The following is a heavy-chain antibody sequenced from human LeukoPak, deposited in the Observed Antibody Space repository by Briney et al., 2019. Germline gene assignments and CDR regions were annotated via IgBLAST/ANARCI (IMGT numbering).Heavy chain of an antibody. CDR2: MNPNSGNT. CDR3: ARGSYACSSTSCYRAWFDP. D-gene: IGHD2-2*01. CDR1: GYTFTSYD. J-gene: IGHJ5*02. V-gene: IGHV1-8*01. Sequence: ASVKVSCKASGYTFTSYDINWVRQATGQGLEWMGWMNPNSGNTGYAQKFQGRVTMTRNNSISTAYMELSSLRSEDTAVYYCARGSYACSSTSCYRAWFDPWGQGTLVTVSS.